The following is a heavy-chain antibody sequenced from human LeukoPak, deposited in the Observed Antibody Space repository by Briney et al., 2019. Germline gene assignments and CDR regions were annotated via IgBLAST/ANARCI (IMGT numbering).Heavy chain of an antibody. V-gene: IGHV7-4-1*02. CDR3: ARDASMINFDY. CDR1: GYTFTVYS. Sequence: ASVKVSCKASGYTFTVYSINWLRQAPGQGLEWMGWITTSTGKPTYAQGFAGRFVFSLDTSVSTTYLHINSLKAEDTAVYYCARDASMINFDYWGQGSLVTVSS. J-gene: IGHJ4*02. D-gene: IGHD3-16*01. CDR2: ITTSTGKP.